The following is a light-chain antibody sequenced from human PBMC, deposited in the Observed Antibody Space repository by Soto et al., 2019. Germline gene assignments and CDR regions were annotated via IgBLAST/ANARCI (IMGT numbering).Light chain of an antibody. V-gene: IGKV1-27*01. CDR3: QNCKSAVFT. CDR2: GAT. J-gene: IGKJ3*01. Sequence: DIQMTQSPSSLSASVGDRVTITCRASQDINNYLAWYQQRPGKVPKLLIYGATTLQPGVPSRFSGSGSGTDFTLTITSLQPEDVATYYCQNCKSAVFTFGPGTKVDIK. CDR1: QDINNY.